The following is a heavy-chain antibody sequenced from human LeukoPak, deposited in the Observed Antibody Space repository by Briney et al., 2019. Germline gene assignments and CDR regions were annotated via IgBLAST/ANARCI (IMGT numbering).Heavy chain of an antibody. J-gene: IGHJ6*03. CDR1: GYTFTGYY. Sequence: ASVKVSCKASGYTFTGYYMHWVRQATGQGLEWMGWMNPNSGNTGYAQKFQGRVTMTRNTSISTAYMELSSLRSEDTAVYYCALAAAGYYYYYYMDVWGNGTTVTISS. CDR2: MNPNSGNT. D-gene: IGHD6-13*01. V-gene: IGHV1-8*02. CDR3: ALAAAGYYYYYYMDV.